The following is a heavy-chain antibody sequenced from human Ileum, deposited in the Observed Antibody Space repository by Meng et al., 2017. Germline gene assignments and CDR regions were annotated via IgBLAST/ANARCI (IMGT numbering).Heavy chain of an antibody. V-gene: IGHV7-4-1*02. CDR1: GYTFTSYA. CDR2: INTNTGTP. J-gene: IGHJ4*02. CDR3: ARVLGDY. Sequence: QGQRVPTGSELLKPAAVVKVACKASGYTFTSYAMQWARQAPGQGLEWMGWINTNTGTPTYAQGFIARFVFSLDTSVSTAYLQISSPKAEDSAVYYCARVLGDYWGQGALVTVSS.